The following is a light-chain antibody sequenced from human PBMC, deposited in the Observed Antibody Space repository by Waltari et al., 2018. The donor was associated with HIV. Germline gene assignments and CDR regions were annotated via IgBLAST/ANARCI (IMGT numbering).Light chain of an antibody. J-gene: IGKJ2*01. CDR3: QQYYDSSPYT. CDR2: WAS. V-gene: IGKV4-1*01. CDR1: QSLLYSSNNKNY. Sequence: DIVMTQSPDSLAVSLGDRASMNCRSSQSLLYSSNNKNYLAWYQKKPGQPPKLLFYWASTRESGVPDRFSGSGSGTEFTLTISSLQAEDVAVYYCQQYYDSSPYTFGQGTSLEIK.